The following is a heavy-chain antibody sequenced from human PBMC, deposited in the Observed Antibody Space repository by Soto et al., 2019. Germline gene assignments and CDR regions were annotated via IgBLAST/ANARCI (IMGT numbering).Heavy chain of an antibody. Sequence: PGGPLRRSWPAFRCTLSDYGMLWIHQAPGKGLAFVSAIKSKGVTTSYAESCRCRLYISTDNSTNTLYLQMSSLRGDDKAVYYCVKDRSLAVADVYYFDYWGPGTLVTVSS. CDR2: IKSKGVTT. J-gene: IGHJ4*02. D-gene: IGHD6-19*01. V-gene: IGHV3-64D*06. CDR1: RCTLSDYG. CDR3: VKDRSLAVADVYYFDY.